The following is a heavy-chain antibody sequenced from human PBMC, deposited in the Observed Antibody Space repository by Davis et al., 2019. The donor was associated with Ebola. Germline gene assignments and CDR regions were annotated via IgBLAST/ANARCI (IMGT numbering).Heavy chain of an antibody. Sequence: PGGSLRLSCAASGFTFSSYWMHWVRQAPGKGLVWVSRINSDGSSTSYADSVKGRFTISRDNAKNTLYLQMNSLRAEETAVYYCARVRYSGQNRHAFDIWGQGTMVTVSS. J-gene: IGHJ3*02. CDR2: INSDGSST. CDR1: GFTFSSYW. D-gene: IGHD1-26*01. CDR3: ARVRYSGQNRHAFDI. V-gene: IGHV3-74*01.